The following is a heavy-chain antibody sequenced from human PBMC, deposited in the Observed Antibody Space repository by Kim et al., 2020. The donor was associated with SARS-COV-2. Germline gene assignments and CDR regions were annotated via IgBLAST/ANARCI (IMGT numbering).Heavy chain of an antibody. CDR1: GGSFSGYY. Sequence: SETLSLTCAVYGGSFSGYYWRWIRQPPGKGLEWIGEINHSGSTNYNPSLKSRVTISVDTSKNQFSLKLSSVTAADTAVYYCARVFLSVGVVITYYYYYGMDVWGQGTTVTVSS. CDR2: INHSGST. J-gene: IGHJ6*02. CDR3: ARVFLSVGVVITYYYYYGMDV. D-gene: IGHD3-3*01. V-gene: IGHV4-34*01.